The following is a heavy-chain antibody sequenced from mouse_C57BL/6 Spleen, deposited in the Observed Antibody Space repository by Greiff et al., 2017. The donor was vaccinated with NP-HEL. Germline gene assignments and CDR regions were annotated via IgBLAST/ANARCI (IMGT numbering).Heavy chain of an antibody. CDR1: GYTFTSYW. CDR3: ARGGDGYDAMDY. J-gene: IGHJ4*01. CDR2: IYPGSGST. V-gene: IGHV1-55*01. Sequence: QVQLQQSGAELVKPGASVKMSCKASGYTFTSYWITWVKQRPGQGLEWIGDIYPGSGSTNYNEKFKSKATLTVDTSSSTAYMQLSSLTSEDSAVYYCARGGDGYDAMDYWGQGTSVTVSS. D-gene: IGHD2-3*01.